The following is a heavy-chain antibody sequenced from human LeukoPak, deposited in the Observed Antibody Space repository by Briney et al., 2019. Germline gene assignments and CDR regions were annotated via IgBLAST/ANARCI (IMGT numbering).Heavy chain of an antibody. D-gene: IGHD3-22*01. CDR1: GFTFSSYA. J-gene: IGHJ4*02. CDR2: IRSSGDSA. CDR3: ARRNYYDSSPDY. V-gene: IGHV3-23*01. Sequence: GGSLRLSCAASGFTFSSYAITWVRQAPGKGLEWVSSIRSSGDSAFYADSVKGRFTISRDNAKNSVYLQMNSLRVEDTAVYYCARRNYYDSSPDYWGQGTLVTVSS.